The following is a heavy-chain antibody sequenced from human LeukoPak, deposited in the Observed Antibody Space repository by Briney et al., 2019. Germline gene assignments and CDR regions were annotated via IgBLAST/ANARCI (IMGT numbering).Heavy chain of an antibody. D-gene: IGHD1-26*01. CDR1: GFTFGDYA. CDR2: VSWNSGTI. Sequence: GGSPRLSCAASGFTFGDYAMHWVRQVPGKGLEWVAGVSWNSGTIAYGDSVKGRVTLSRDSAKNSLYLQMNSLRAEDTALYYCAKDVRPPSEPRSYSFDYWGQGTLVTVSS. J-gene: IGHJ4*02. CDR3: AKDVRPPSEPRSYSFDY. V-gene: IGHV3-9*01.